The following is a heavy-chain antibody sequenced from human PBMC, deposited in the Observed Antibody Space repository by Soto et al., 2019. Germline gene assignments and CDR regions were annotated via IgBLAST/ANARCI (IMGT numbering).Heavy chain of an antibody. CDR1: GFTFDDYA. CDR2: ISWNSGSI. J-gene: IGHJ4*02. V-gene: IGHV3-9*01. Sequence: EVQLVESGGGLVQPGRSLRLSCAASGFTFDDYAMHWVRQAPGKGLEWVSGISWNSGSIGYADSVKGRFTISRDNAKNSLYLQMNSLRAEDTALYYCAKDTSSGWQYYFDYWGQGTLVTVSS. D-gene: IGHD6-19*01. CDR3: AKDTSSGWQYYFDY.